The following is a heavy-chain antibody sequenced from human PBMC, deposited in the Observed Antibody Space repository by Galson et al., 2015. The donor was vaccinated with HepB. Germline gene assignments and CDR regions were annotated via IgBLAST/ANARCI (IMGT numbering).Heavy chain of an antibody. Sequence: CAISGDSVSSNSAGWNWIRQSPSRGLEWLGRTYYRSKWFIDYAASVKSRIIINPDTSKNQFSLHLSSVTPEDTAVYYCTKGGGSMDNWAQGTLVTVSS. CDR1: GDSVSSNSAG. V-gene: IGHV6-1*01. CDR3: TKGGGSMDN. CDR2: TYYRSKWFI. J-gene: IGHJ4*02. D-gene: IGHD3-10*01.